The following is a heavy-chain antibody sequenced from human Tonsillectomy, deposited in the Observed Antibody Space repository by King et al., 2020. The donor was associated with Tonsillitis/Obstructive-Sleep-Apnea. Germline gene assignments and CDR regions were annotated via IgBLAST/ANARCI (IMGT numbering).Heavy chain of an antibody. Sequence: VQLVESGGGLVQPSRSLRLSCAASGFTLDDYAMHWVRQPPGKGLEWVSGIDWNGGSIGYVDSGRGRFTISRDNAKNSLYLQMNSLRPEDTALYYCVKDRGTVPKAFDIWGQGTMVTVSS. J-gene: IGHJ3*02. CDR3: VKDRGTVPKAFDI. CDR1: GFTLDDYA. V-gene: IGHV3-9*01. CDR2: IDWNGGSI. D-gene: IGHD2-8*02.